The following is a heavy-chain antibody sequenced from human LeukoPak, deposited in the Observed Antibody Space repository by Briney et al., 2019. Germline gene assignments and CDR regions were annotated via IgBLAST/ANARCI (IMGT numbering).Heavy chain of an antibody. CDR1: GYTFTSYG. Sequence: GASVKVSCKASGYTFTSYGISWVRQAPGQGLEGMGWISAYNGNTKYVQKLQGRVTMTTDSSTSTAYMELRSLTSDDTAVYYCARWYCGGGSCYSYYYGMDVWGQGTTVTVSS. D-gene: IGHD2-15*01. J-gene: IGHJ6*02. CDR3: ARWYCGGGSCYSYYYGMDV. V-gene: IGHV1-18*01. CDR2: ISAYNGNT.